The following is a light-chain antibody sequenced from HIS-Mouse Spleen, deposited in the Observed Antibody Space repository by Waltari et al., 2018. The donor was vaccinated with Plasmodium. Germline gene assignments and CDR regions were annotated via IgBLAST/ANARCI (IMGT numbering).Light chain of an antibody. CDR3: SSYTSSSAVV. V-gene: IGLV2-14*03. CDR2: DVS. J-gene: IGLJ2*01. CDR1: SSDVGGYTY. Sequence: QSALTQPASVSGSPGHSITISCTGTSSDVGGYTYVSWYQQHPGNVPKIMIYDVSNRPAVVSNRFTGSKSGNTASLTISGLQAEDEADHYCSSYTSSSAVVFGGGTKLTVL.